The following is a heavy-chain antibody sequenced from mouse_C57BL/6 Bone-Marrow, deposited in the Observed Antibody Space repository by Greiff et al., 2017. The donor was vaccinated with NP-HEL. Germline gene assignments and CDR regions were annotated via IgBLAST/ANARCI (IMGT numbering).Heavy chain of an antibody. Sequence: QVQLKESGAELARPGASVKLSCKASGYTFTSYGISWVKQRTGQGLEWIGEIYPRSGNTYYNEKFKGKATLTADKSSSTAYMELRSLTSEDSAVYFCARSGYYGYYFDYWGQGTTLTVSS. CDR1: GYTFTSYG. D-gene: IGHD1-1*01. CDR3: ARSGYYGYYFDY. CDR2: IYPRSGNT. J-gene: IGHJ2*01. V-gene: IGHV1-81*01.